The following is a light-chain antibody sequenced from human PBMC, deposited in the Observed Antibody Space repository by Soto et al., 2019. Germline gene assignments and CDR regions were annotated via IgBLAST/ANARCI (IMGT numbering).Light chain of an antibody. J-gene: IGKJ1*01. CDR2: AAS. V-gene: IGKV1-39*01. CDR3: QQSYSAPPT. Sequence: DIQMTQSPSSLSASVGDRVTITCRASQSISSYLNWYQQKPGKAPKFLIYAASSLQSGVPSRFSGSGSGTDFTLTINSLQPEDFATYFCQQSYSAPPTFXQGTKVDIK. CDR1: QSISSY.